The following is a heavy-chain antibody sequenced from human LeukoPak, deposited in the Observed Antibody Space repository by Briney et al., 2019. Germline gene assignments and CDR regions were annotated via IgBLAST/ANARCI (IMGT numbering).Heavy chain of an antibody. Sequence: SETLSLTCTVSGGSISSYYWSWIRQPPGKGLEWIGYIYDSGSTNYNPSLKSRVTISVDTSKNQFSLKLSSVTAADTAVFYCARDGYNERWFDYWGQGTLVTVSS. CDR1: GGSISSYY. D-gene: IGHD5-24*01. CDR3: ARDGYNERWFDY. V-gene: IGHV4-59*01. J-gene: IGHJ4*02. CDR2: IYDSGST.